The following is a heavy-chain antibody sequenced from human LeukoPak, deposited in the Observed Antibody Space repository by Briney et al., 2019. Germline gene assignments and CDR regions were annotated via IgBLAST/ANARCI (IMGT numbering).Heavy chain of an antibody. J-gene: IGHJ4*02. Sequence: SVSVSCTASGGTFSSYAISWVRQAPGQGVEWMGGIIPIVGIANYAQKVQGRVTITADKSTSTAYIELSSLRSEDTAFYFCARCFYVSGSYPFDYWGQGTLVTVSS. V-gene: IGHV1-69*17. CDR1: GGTFSSYA. D-gene: IGHD3-10*01. CDR2: IIPIVGIA. CDR3: ARCFYVSGSYPFDY.